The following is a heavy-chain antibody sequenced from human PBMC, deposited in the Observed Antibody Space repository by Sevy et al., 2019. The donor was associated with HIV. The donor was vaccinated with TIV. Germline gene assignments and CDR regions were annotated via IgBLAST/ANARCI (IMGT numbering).Heavy chain of an antibody. CDR2: ITPDDT. V-gene: IGHV3-23*01. D-gene: IGHD4-17*01. CDR1: GFTFSTYT. Sequence: GSLRLSCTASGFTFSTYTLTWVRQAPGKGLEWVSSITPDDTHYADSARGRFSVSRDNSKNTLYLQMDSLTVDDTAVYYCARDAQTWRGPWYGTSGADRWGQGTLVTVSS. CDR3: ARDAQTWRGPWYGTSGADR. J-gene: IGHJ5*02.